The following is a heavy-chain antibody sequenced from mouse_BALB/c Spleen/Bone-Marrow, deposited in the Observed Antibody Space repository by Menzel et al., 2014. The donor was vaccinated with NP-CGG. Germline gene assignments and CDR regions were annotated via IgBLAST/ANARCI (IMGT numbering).Heavy chain of an antibody. J-gene: IGHJ4*01. CDR3: ARGSYYEGAMDY. CDR2: IWAGGST. CDR1: GFSLTSYG. D-gene: IGHD1-1*01. V-gene: IGHV2-9*02. Sequence: VKLVESGPGLVAPSQSLSITCTVSGFSLTSYGVHWVRQPPGKVLEWLGVIWAGGSTNYNSALMSRLSISKDNSRSQVFLKMNSLQTDDTAMYYCARGSYYEGAMDYWGQGTSVTVSS.